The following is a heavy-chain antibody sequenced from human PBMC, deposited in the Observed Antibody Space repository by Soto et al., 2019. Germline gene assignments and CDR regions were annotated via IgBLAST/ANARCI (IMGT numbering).Heavy chain of an antibody. J-gene: IGHJ6*02. CDR3: AIFPSSSTPFYFYYGMDV. V-gene: IGHV1-8*01. CDR1: GYTFTSYD. CDR2: MNPNSGNT. D-gene: IGHD6-6*01. Sequence: ASVKVSCKASGYTFTSYDINWVRQATGQGLEWMGWMNPNSGNTGYAQKFQGRVTMTRNTSISTAYMELSSLRSEDTAVYYCAIFPSSSTPFYFYYGMDVWGQGXTVTVYS.